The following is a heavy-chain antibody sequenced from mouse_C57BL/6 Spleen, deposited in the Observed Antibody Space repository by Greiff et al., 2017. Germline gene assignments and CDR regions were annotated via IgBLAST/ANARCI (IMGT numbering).Heavy chain of an antibody. CDR2: IHPSDSDT. CDR1: GYTFTSYW. Sequence: QVQLQQPGAELVKPGASVKVSCKASGYTFTSYWMHWVKQRPGQGLEWIGRIHPSDSDTNYNQKFKGKATLTVDKSSSTDYMQLSRLSSEYSAVYYCAIWNYGIDYCDYCGQGTTLTVSS. V-gene: IGHV1-74*01. D-gene: IGHD1-1*01. CDR3: AIWNYGIDYCDY. J-gene: IGHJ2*01.